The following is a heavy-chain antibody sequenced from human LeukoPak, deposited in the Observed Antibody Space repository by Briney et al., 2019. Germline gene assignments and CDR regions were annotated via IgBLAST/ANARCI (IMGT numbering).Heavy chain of an antibody. V-gene: IGHV4-39*01. Sequence: SETLSLTCTVSGGSISSSSYYWGWIRQPPGKGLEWIGSIYYSGSTYYNPSLKSRVTISVDTSKNQFPLKLSSVTAADTAVYYCARLPDIVVVVAATRRDAFDIWGQGTMVTVSS. CDR1: GGSISSSSYY. J-gene: IGHJ3*02. D-gene: IGHD2-15*01. CDR2: IYYSGST. CDR3: ARLPDIVVVVAATRRDAFDI.